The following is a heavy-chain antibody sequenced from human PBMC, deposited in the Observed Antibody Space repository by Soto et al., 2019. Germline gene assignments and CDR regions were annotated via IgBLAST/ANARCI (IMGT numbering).Heavy chain of an antibody. Sequence: QVQLVQSGAEVKKPGSSVKVSCKASGGTFSSYAISWVRQAPGQGLEWMGGIIPISDTTNYAQTFQGRVTITADESTSTAYMELSSLRSEDTAVYYCARSQGSSTSLEIYYYYSYGMDVWGQGTTVTVSS. V-gene: IGHV1-69*01. D-gene: IGHD2-2*01. CDR1: GGTFSSYA. CDR3: ARSQGSSTSLEIYYYYSYGMDV. J-gene: IGHJ6*02. CDR2: IIPISDTT.